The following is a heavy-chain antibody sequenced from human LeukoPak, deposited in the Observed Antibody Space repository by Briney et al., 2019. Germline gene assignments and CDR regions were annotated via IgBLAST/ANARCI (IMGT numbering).Heavy chain of an antibody. CDR3: ARVVPLWEFCSSTSCLGASDI. Sequence: PGVSVRLFCAASGFTFSSYGMLGVRRARGKGLVGVAVISYDGSNKYYTDSVKGRFNIYRDNSENMLYLQMSSLRAEDKAVYYCARVVPLWEFCSSTSCLGASDIWGQGTMVTVSS. D-gene: IGHD2-2*01. V-gene: IGHV3-30*03. CDR2: ISYDGSNK. CDR1: GFTFSSYG. J-gene: IGHJ3*02.